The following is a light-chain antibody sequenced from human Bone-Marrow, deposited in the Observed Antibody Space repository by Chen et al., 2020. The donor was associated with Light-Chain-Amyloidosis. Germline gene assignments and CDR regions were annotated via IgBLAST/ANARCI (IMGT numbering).Light chain of an antibody. CDR2: RDT. CDR3: QSAESSGTYEVI. CDR1: DLPTKY. V-gene: IGLV3-25*03. J-gene: IGLJ2*01. Sequence: SYELTQPPSVSVSPGQTARITCSGDDLPTKYAYWYQQKPGQAPALVLHRDTERPSGISERFSGSSSGTTATLTISGVQAEDEADYHCQSAESSGTYEVIFGGGTKLTVL.